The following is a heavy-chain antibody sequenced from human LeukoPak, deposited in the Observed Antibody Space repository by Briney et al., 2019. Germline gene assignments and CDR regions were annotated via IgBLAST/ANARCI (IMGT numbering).Heavy chain of an antibody. D-gene: IGHD4-17*01. Sequence: PGGSLRLSCTASGFTFGDYAMSWFRQAPGKGLEWGGFIRSKAYGGTTEYAASVKGRFTISRDDSKSIAYLQMNSLKTEDTAVYYCTRIPTTVTTTPWFDPWGQGTLVTVSS. J-gene: IGHJ5*02. CDR1: GFTFGDYA. CDR3: TRIPTTVTTTPWFDP. V-gene: IGHV3-49*03. CDR2: IRSKAYGGTT.